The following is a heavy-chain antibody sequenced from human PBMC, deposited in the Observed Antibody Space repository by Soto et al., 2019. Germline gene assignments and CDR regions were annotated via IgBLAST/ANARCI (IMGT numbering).Heavy chain of an antibody. CDR2: IWDDGSNK. CDR3: ARDYCGGDCYQIGY. D-gene: IGHD2-21*01. J-gene: IGHJ4*02. V-gene: IGHV3-33*01. CDR1: GFTFSSYG. Sequence: QVQLVESGGGVVQPGRSLRLSCAASGFTFSSYGMHWVRQAPGKGLEWVAVIWDDGSNKYYADSVKGRFTISRDNYKTTLYLRMNIISTEDTVVYYWARDYCGGDCYQIGYWGQGQLVTVAS.